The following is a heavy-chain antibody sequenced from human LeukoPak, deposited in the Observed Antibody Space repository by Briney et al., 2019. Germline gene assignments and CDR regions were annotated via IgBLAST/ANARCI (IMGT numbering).Heavy chain of an antibody. Sequence: SETLSLTCAVYGGSFSGYYWSWIRQPPGKGLEWIGEINHSGSTNYNPSLKSRVTISVDTSKNQFSLKLSSVTAAYTAVYYCARGAYDFWSGYYSRGQGLDYWGQGTLVTVSS. V-gene: IGHV4-34*01. J-gene: IGHJ4*02. CDR2: INHSGST. D-gene: IGHD3-3*01. CDR3: ARGAYDFWSGYYSRGQGLDY. CDR1: GGSFSGYY.